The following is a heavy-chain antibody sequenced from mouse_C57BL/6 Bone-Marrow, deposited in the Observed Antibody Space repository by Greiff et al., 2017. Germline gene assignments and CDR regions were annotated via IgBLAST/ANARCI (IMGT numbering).Heavy chain of an antibody. CDR2: IYPGDGDT. CDR1: GYAFSSSW. Sequence: VKVVESGPELVKPGASVKISCKASGYAFSSSWMNWVKQRPGKGLEWIGRIYPGDGDTNYNGKFKGKATLTADKSSSTAYMQLSSLTSEDSAVYCCARSAYGNYPMDYWGQGTSVTVSS. D-gene: IGHD2-1*01. J-gene: IGHJ4*01. CDR3: ARSAYGNYPMDY. V-gene: IGHV1-82*01.